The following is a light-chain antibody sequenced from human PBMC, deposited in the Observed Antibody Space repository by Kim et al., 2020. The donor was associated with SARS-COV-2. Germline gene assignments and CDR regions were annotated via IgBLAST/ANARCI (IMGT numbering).Light chain of an antibody. CDR2: YDS. CDR3: QVWDSSSDHVI. J-gene: IGLJ2*01. CDR1: NIGSKS. Sequence: SYELTQPPSVSVAPGKTARITCGGNNIGSKSVHWYQQKPGQAPALVIYYDSDRPSGIPERFSGSNSGNTATLTISRVEAGDEADYYCQVWDSSSDHVIFG. V-gene: IGLV3-21*04.